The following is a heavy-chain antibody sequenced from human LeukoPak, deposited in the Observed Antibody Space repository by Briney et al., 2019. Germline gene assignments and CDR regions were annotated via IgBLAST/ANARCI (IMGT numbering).Heavy chain of an antibody. D-gene: IGHD4-17*01. CDR2: ISSSGSTI. Sequence: PGGSLRLSCATSGFTFSDYYMSWIRQAPGKGLEWVSYISSSGSTIYYADSVKGRFTISRDNAKNSLYLQMDSLRAEDTAVYYCARVGYGDPYYYYGMDVWGQGTTVTVSS. CDR3: ARVGYGDPYYYYGMDV. J-gene: IGHJ6*02. CDR1: GFTFSDYY. V-gene: IGHV3-11*04.